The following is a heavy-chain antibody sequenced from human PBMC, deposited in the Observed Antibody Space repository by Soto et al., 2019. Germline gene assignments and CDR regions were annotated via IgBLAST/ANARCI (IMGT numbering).Heavy chain of an antibody. D-gene: IGHD6-19*01. CDR1: GGSVSGGSYY. V-gene: IGHV4-61*01. CDR2: IYYSGST. Sequence: SETLSLTCTVSGGSVSGGSYYWSWIRQPPGKGLELIGYIYYSGSTNYNPSLKSRVTISVDTSKNQFSLKLSSVTAADTAVYYCARLVWQWLPHPSRKTNNWFDPWGQGTLVTVSS. J-gene: IGHJ5*02. CDR3: ARLVWQWLPHPSRKTNNWFDP.